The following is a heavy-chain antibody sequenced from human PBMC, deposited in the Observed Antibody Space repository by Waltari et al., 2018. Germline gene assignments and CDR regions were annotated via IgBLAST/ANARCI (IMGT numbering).Heavy chain of an antibody. CDR1: GGSISSGGYY. Sequence: QVQLQESGPGLVKPSQTLSLTCTVSGGSISSGGYYWSWIRQHPGKGLEWIGYIYYSGRTYDNPSLKRRVTISVDTSKNQFSLKLSSVTAADTAVYYCARVYGWLARIYLDYWGQGTLVTVSS. D-gene: IGHD6-19*01. CDR3: ARVYGWLARIYLDY. J-gene: IGHJ4*02. CDR2: IYYSGRT. V-gene: IGHV4-31*03.